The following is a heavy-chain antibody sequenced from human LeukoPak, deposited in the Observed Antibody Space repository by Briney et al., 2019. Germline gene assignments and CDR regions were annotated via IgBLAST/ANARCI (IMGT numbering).Heavy chain of an antibody. CDR3: ARGRTAMVRPIYYFGY. J-gene: IGHJ4*02. Sequence: SETLSLTCTVSGGSISSYYWSWLRQPPGKGLEWVGYIYYSGSTNYNPSLKSRVTISVDTSKDQFSLKLSSVTAADTAVYYCARGRTAMVRPIYYFGYWGQGTLVTGSS. D-gene: IGHD5-18*01. CDR2: IYYSGST. V-gene: IGHV4-59*01. CDR1: GGSISSYY.